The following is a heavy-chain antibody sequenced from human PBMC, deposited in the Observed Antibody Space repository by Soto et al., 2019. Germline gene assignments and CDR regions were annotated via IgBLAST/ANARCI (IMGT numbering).Heavy chain of an antibody. CDR2: IIPIFGTA. J-gene: IGHJ3*02. Sequence: QVQLVQSGAEVKKPGSSVKVSCKASGGTFSSYAISWVRQAPGQGLEWMGGIIPIFGTANYAQKFQGRVTITADESTSTAYMELSSLRSEDTAVYYCASCPVWEGSSWYGAFDIWGQGTMVTVSS. V-gene: IGHV1-69*12. D-gene: IGHD6-13*01. CDR1: GGTFSSYA. CDR3: ASCPVWEGSSWYGAFDI.